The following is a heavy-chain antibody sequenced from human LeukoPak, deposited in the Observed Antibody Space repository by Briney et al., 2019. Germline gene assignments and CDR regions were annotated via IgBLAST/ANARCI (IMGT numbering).Heavy chain of an antibody. CDR3: AREPLDY. V-gene: IGHV3-21*01. J-gene: IGHJ4*02. CDR2: ISSSSSYI. CDR1: GFTVSNNY. Sequence: GGSLRLSCAASGFTVSNNYMNWVRQAPGKGLEWVSSISSSSSYIYYADSVKGRFTISRDNAKNSLYLQMNSLRAEDTAVYYCAREPLDYWGQGTLVTVSS.